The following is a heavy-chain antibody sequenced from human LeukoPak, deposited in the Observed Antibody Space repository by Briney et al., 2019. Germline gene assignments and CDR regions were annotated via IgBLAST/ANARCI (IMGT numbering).Heavy chain of an antibody. V-gene: IGHV3-23*01. J-gene: IGHJ4*02. D-gene: IGHD6-19*01. CDR3: AKDGHSSGSSFDY. Sequence: GGSLRLSCAASGFTFSSYAMGWVRQAPGKGLEWVSGISGSGGSTYYAGSVKGRFTISRDNSKNTLYLQMNSLRAEDTAVYYCAKDGHSSGSSFDYWGQGTLVTVSS. CDR1: GFTFSSYA. CDR2: ISGSGGST.